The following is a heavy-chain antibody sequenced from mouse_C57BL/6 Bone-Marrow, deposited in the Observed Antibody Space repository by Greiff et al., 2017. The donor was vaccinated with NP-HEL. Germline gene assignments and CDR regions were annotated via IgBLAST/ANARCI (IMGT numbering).Heavy chain of an antibody. J-gene: IGHJ3*01. CDR3: TTGGGNYQAWFAY. D-gene: IGHD2-1*01. V-gene: IGHV14-4*01. CDR1: GFNIKDDY. Sequence: EVQLQQSGAELVRPGASVKLSCTASGFNIKDDYMHWVKQRPEQGLEWIGWIDPENGDTEYASKFQGKATITADTSSNTAYLQLSSLTSEDTAVYYCTTGGGNYQAWFAYWGQGTLVTVSA. CDR2: IDPENGDT.